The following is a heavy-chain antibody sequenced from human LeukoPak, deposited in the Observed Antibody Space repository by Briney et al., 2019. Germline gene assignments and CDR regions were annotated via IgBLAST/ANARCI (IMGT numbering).Heavy chain of an antibody. V-gene: IGHV1-8*01. CDR3: AREGPGTIFGVVDP. CDR1: GYTFTSYD. J-gene: IGHJ5*02. Sequence: ASVKVSCKASGYTFTSYDINWVRQATGQGLEWMGWMNPNSGNTGYAQKFQGRVTMTRNTSIRTAYMELSRLRSEDTAVYYCAREGPGTIFGVVDPWGQGTLVTVSS. D-gene: IGHD3-3*01. CDR2: MNPNSGNT.